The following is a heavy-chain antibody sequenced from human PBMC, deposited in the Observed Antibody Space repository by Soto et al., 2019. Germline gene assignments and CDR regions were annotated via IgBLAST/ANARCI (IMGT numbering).Heavy chain of an antibody. CDR2: VNPNGGST. Sequence: QVQLVQSGAEVKEPGASVKISCKGSGXXXXXXXXXXXXXXXGQGLEWMGIVNPNGGSTNYAQNFKGRITISRDTSTSTVYMDLSSLRSEDTAVYYCARGLASGDYWGQGTLVTVSS. D-gene: IGHD6-6*01. CDR1: GXXXXXXX. CDR3: ARGLASGDY. V-gene: IGHV1-46*01. J-gene: IGHJ4*02.